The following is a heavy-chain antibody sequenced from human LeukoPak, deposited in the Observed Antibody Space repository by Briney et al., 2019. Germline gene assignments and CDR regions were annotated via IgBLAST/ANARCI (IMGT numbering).Heavy chain of an antibody. CDR3: ARDNYGMDV. Sequence: PGGSLRLSCAASGFTFTSHGMHWVRQAPGKGLEWAAVIWSDGSNKYYADSVKGRFTISRDDSKNTLYLQMNSLRAEDTAVYYCARDNYGMDVWGQGTTVTVSS. CDR2: IWSDGSNK. CDR1: GFTFTSHG. V-gene: IGHV3-33*01. J-gene: IGHJ6*02.